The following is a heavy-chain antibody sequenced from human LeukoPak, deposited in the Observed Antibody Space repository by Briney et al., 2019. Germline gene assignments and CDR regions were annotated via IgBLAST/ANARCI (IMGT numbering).Heavy chain of an antibody. CDR2: INHPGST. Sequence: SEALSLTCAVYGGSFSGYYWSWIRQPPGKGLEWIGKINHPGSTNYNPSLRSRVTISVDTSKNQFSLKLSSVTAADTAVYYCARGLPITGTTSNDYYFDYWGQGSLVTVSS. D-gene: IGHD1-20*01. V-gene: IGHV4-34*01. CDR3: ARGLPITGTTSNDYYFDY. CDR1: GGSFSGYY. J-gene: IGHJ4*02.